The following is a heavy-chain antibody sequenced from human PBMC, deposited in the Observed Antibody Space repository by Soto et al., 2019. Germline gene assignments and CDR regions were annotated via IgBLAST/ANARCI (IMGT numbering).Heavy chain of an antibody. D-gene: IGHD2-15*01. CDR3: AKRRGAGGHFDY. V-gene: IGHV3-23*01. Sequence: GGSLRLSCAASGFTFSSFAMGWVRQGPGKGLEWVAVVSIGGSTHYADSVRGRFTISRDNSKNTLSLQMNSLTAEDTAVYFCAKRRGAGGHFDYWGQGALVTVSS. CDR1: GFTFSSFA. CDR2: VSIGGST. J-gene: IGHJ4*02.